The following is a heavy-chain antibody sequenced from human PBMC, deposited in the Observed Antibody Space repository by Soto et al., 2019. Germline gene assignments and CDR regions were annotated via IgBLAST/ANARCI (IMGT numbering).Heavy chain of an antibody. CDR1: GFTFSSYG. Sequence: XXSLRLSFAASGFTFSSYGMNWVLQAPGKGLEWVAVIWYDGSNKYYADSVKGRFTISRDNSKNTLYLQMNSLRAEDKAVYYCARERRVPTYYYYYGMDVWGQGTTVTVSS. V-gene: IGHV3-33*01. CDR2: IWYDGSNK. CDR3: ARERRVPTYYYYYGMDV. D-gene: IGHD2-2*01. J-gene: IGHJ6*02.